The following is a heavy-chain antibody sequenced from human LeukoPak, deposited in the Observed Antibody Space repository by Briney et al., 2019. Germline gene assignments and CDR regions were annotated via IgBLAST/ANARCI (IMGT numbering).Heavy chain of an antibody. Sequence: SETLSLTCTVSGGSISSYYWSWIRQPPGKGLEWIGHIYYSGSTNYNPSLKSRVTISVDTSKNQFSLKLSSVTAADTAVYYCARDSYYDSSGNAFDIWGQGTMVTVSS. D-gene: IGHD3-22*01. V-gene: IGHV4-59*01. CDR1: GGSISSYY. CDR3: ARDSYYDSSGNAFDI. J-gene: IGHJ3*02. CDR2: IYYSGST.